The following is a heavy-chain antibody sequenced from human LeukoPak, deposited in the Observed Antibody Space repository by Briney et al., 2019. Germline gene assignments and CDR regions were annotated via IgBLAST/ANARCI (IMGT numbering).Heavy chain of an antibody. Sequence: PSETLSLTCTVSGGSISSYYWSWIRQPPGKGLEWIGYIYYSGSTNYNPSHKSRVTISVDTSKNQFSLKLSSVTAADTAVYYCARDTLYYGSSWGQGTLVTVSS. CDR2: IYYSGST. CDR1: GGSISSYY. V-gene: IGHV4-59*01. CDR3: ARDTLYYGSS. J-gene: IGHJ4*02. D-gene: IGHD3-10*01.